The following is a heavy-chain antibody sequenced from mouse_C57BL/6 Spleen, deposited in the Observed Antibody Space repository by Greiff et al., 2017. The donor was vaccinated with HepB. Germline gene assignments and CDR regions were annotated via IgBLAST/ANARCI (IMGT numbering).Heavy chain of an antibody. CDR2: IWWDDDK. CDR1: GFSLSTFGMG. J-gene: IGHJ2*01. CDR3: ARMRGYGSSYEATPFDY. V-gene: IGHV8-8*01. Sequence: QVTLKESGPGILQPSQTLSLTCSFSGFSLSTFGMGVGWIRQPSGKGLEWLAHIWWDDDKYYNPALKSRLTISKDTSKNQVFLKIANVDTADTATYYCARMRGYGSSYEATPFDYWGQGTTLTVSS. D-gene: IGHD1-1*01.